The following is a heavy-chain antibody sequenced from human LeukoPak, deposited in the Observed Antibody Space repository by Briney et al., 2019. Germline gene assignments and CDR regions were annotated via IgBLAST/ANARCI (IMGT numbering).Heavy chain of an antibody. CDR1: GGSLSSYY. CDR3: ARTVWMDGYGMDV. D-gene: IGHD1-1*01. J-gene: IGHJ6*02. Sequence: SETLSLTCPVSGGSLSSYYWSWIRQPPGKGLEWIGYSYYSGSTNYNPSLKSRVTISVDTRKNQFSPKLSYATAADTAVYYRARTVWMDGYGMDVWGQGTTVTVSS. V-gene: IGHV4-59*08. CDR2: SYYSGST.